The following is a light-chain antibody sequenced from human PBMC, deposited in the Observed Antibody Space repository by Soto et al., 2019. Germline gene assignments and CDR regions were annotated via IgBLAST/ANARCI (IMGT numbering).Light chain of an antibody. CDR1: QDIATY. CDR3: QQYESLPLT. CDR2: DAS. V-gene: IGKV1-33*01. J-gene: IGKJ5*01. Sequence: DIQMTQSPSSLSASVGNRVTITCQASQDIATYLNWYQQKPGKAPNLLIYDASNLETGVPSRFSGGGSGTHFTFTISNLQPEDIATYYCQQYESLPLTFGQGTRLEIK.